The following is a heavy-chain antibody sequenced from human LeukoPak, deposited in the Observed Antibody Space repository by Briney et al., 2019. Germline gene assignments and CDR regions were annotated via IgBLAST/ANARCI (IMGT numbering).Heavy chain of an antibody. CDR1: GFTLSSYS. D-gene: IGHD1-26*01. CDR3: ARWVGGTRVDY. J-gene: IGHJ4*02. Sequence: PGGSLRLSCAASGFTLSSYSMNWVRQAPGKGLEWVSYISSSSSTIYYADSVKGRFTISRDNAKNSLYLQMNSLRAEDTAVYYCARWVGGTRVDYWGQGTLVTVSS. V-gene: IGHV3-48*01. CDR2: ISSSSSTI.